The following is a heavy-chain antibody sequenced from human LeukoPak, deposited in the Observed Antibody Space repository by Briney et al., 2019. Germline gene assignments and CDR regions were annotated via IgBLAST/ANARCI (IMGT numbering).Heavy chain of an antibody. Sequence: GGSLRLSCAASGFTFSSCGMHWVRQAPGKGLEWVTFIRYDGSNKYYADSVKGRFTLSRDNSKNTLYLQMNSLRDDDTGVYYCATGYCSSTNCRIDYWGQGTLVSVSS. D-gene: IGHD2-2*03. CDR3: ATGYCSSTNCRIDY. V-gene: IGHV3-30*02. CDR2: IRYDGSNK. CDR1: GFTFSSCG. J-gene: IGHJ4*02.